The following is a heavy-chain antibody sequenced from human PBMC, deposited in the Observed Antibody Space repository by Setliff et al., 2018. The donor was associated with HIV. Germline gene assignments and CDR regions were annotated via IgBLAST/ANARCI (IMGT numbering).Heavy chain of an antibody. D-gene: IGHD3-9*01. Sequence: SETLSLTCAVYGGSFGGYFRSWIRQPPGKGLEWIGEINHSGSTNYNPSLKSGVTISVDTSKNQFSLKLSSVTAADTAVYYCARQRGYDVLTYYFDYWGQGTLVTVSS. CDR3: ARQRGYDVLTYYFDY. CDR2: INHSGST. V-gene: IGHV4-34*01. J-gene: IGHJ4*02. CDR1: GGSFGGYF.